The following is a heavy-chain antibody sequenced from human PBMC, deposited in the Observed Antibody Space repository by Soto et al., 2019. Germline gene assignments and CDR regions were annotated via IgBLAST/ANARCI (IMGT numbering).Heavy chain of an antibody. CDR2: INAGNGNT. CDR3: GRGVSMVRGVILDAFDI. D-gene: IGHD3-10*01. Sequence: QVQLVQSGAEVKKPGASVKVSCKASGYTFTSYAMHWLRQAPGQRLEWMGWINAGNGNTKYSQKFQGRVTLTRDTSASTAYMGLGRLRSEDTAVYYFGRGVSMVRGVILDAFDIGGQGTMVTVSS. J-gene: IGHJ3*02. CDR1: GYTFTSYA. V-gene: IGHV1-3*01.